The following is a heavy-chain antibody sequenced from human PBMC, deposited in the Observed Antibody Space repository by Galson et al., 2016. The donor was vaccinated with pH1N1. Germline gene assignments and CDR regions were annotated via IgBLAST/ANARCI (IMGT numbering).Heavy chain of an antibody. J-gene: IGHJ6*02. CDR2: IIPIYGTP. CDR1: GGSFAKYA. V-gene: IGHV1-69*13. D-gene: IGHD1-1*01. Sequence: SVKVPCKASGGSFAKYAVSWVRQAPGQGLEWMGRIIPIYGTPNYAQKFQDRLTITADEYTTTVYMELNSLISADTAIYYCARPGRTETTKEGFAWGCGMDVWGQGTTVTVSS. CDR3: ARPGRTETTKEGFAWGCGMDV.